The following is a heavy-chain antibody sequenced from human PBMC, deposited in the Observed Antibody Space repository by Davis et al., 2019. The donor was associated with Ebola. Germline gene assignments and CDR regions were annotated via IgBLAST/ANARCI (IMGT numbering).Heavy chain of an antibody. J-gene: IGHJ4*02. CDR1: GGSISPHY. D-gene: IGHD4/OR15-4a*01. CDR3: ARSYGAAPFDY. CDR2: IYHSGST. Sequence: MPSETLSLTCTVSGGSISPHYWSWIRQPPGKGLEWIGYIYHSGSTKYNLSLKGRVAISVDTSKNQFSLKLSSVTAADTAVYYCARSYGAAPFDYWGQGTLVTVSS. V-gene: IGHV4-59*08.